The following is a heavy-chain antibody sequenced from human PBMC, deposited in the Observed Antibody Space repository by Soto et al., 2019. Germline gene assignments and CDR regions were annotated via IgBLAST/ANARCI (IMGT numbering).Heavy chain of an antibody. D-gene: IGHD6-13*01. CDR3: VIYFIAAAGPDFDY. Sequence: GESLKISCSASGFTFSSYAMHWVRQAPGKGLEYVSAISSNGGSTYYADSVKGRFTISRDNSKNTLYLQMSSLRAEDTAVYYCVIYFIAAAGPDFDYWGQGTLVTVSS. CDR1: GFTFSSYA. CDR2: ISSNGGST. V-gene: IGHV3-64D*06. J-gene: IGHJ4*02.